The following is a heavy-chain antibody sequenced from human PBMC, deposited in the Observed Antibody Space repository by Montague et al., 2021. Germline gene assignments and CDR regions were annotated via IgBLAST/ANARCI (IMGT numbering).Heavy chain of an antibody. CDR2: IYYNGST. CDR1: GGSTSSTSYY. V-gene: IGHV4-39*01. Sequence: SETLSLTCTVYGGSTSSTSYYWGWIRPPPGKELEFIGVIYYNGSTYHNPSLKSRVTVSTATSKNQFYLKLISVTAADTAVYFCARSLYRKGGSCYSGFDPWGQGTLVTVSS. CDR3: ARSLYRKGGSCYSGFDP. J-gene: IGHJ5*02. D-gene: IGHD2-15*01.